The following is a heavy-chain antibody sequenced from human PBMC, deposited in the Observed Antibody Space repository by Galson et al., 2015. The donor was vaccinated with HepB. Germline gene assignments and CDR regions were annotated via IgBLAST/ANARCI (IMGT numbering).Heavy chain of an antibody. J-gene: IGHJ6*02. CDR3: AKGRMGASKQGGMDV. CDR1: GFIFDGYG. V-gene: IGHV3-9*01. D-gene: IGHD1-26*01. Sequence: SLRLSCAASGFIFDGYGMHWVRQAPGKGLEWVSGISWNSGRIGSADSVKGRFIISRDNAKNTLYLQMNSLRAEDTAFYYCAKGRMGASKQGGMDVWGQGTTATVSS. CDR2: ISWNSGRI.